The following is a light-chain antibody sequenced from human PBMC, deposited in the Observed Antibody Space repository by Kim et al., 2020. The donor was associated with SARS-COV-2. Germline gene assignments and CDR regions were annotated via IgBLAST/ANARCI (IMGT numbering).Light chain of an antibody. CDR2: GAS. V-gene: IGKV3-20*01. Sequence: SLSTGERAPLSCRASQSVSRNYLAWYQQKPGQAPRLLIYGASSRATGIPDRFSGSGSGTDFTLTISRLEPEDFAVYYCQQYGTTYTFGQGTKLEI. J-gene: IGKJ2*01. CDR3: QQYGTTYT. CDR1: QSVSRNY.